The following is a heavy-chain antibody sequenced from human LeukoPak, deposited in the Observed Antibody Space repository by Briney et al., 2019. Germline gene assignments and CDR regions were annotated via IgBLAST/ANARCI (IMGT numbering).Heavy chain of an antibody. CDR2: ISSSSSYI. Sequence: GGSLGLSCAASGFTFSSYSMNWVRQAPGKGLEWVSSISSSSSYIYYADSVKGRFTISRDNAKNSLYLQMDSLRAEDTAVYYCARDTAMAFDYWGQGTLVTVSS. CDR3: ARDTAMAFDY. D-gene: IGHD5-18*01. J-gene: IGHJ4*02. V-gene: IGHV3-21*01. CDR1: GFTFSSYS.